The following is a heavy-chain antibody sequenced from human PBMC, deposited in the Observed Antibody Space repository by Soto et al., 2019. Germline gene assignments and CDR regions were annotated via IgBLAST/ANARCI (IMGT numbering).Heavy chain of an antibody. V-gene: IGHV4-34*01. CDR2: INHSGRT. Sequence: SETLSLTCAVYGGSFSGYYWSWIRQPPGKGLEWIGEINHSGRTKFNPSLKSRVTISVDTSHNQFSLNLTSVTAEDTAVCYTARLGDYYDSSGSAQDAFDIWGQGTMVTVSS. CDR3: ARLGDYYDSSGSAQDAFDI. J-gene: IGHJ3*02. CDR1: GGSFSGYY. D-gene: IGHD3-22*01.